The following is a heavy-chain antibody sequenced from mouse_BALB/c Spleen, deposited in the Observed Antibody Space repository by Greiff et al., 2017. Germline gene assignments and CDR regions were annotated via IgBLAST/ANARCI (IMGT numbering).Heavy chain of an antibody. CDR1: GYTFTSYY. CDR3: ARYQGPSWYFDV. J-gene: IGHJ1*01. Sequence: QVQLQQSGPELVKPGASVRISCKASGYTFTSYYIHWVKQRPGQGLEWIGWIYPGNVNTKYNEKFKGKATLTADKSSSTAYMQLSSLTSEDSAVYFCARYQGPSWYFDVWGAGTTVTVSS. V-gene: IGHV1S56*01. CDR2: IYPGNVNT.